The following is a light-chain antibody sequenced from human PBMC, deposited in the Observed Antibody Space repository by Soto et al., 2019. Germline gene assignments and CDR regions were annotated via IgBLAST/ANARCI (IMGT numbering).Light chain of an antibody. J-gene: IGLJ1*01. CDR3: SSYAGSNNLI. V-gene: IGLV2-8*01. Sequence: QSALTQPPSASGSPGQSVTFSCTGTSSDVGAYNYVSWYQQHPGKAPKLIIFEVNKRPSGVPDRFSGSKSGNTASQTVSGLQAADEADYYCSSYAGSNNLIFGTGTKVTVL. CDR2: EVN. CDR1: SSDVGAYNY.